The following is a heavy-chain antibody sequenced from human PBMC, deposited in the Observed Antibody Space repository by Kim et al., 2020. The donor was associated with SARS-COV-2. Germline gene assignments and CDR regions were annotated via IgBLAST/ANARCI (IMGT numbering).Heavy chain of an antibody. CDR1: GFTFSSYG. J-gene: IGHJ4*02. D-gene: IGHD3-10*01. V-gene: IGHV3-33*01. CDR3: ARDPARFGELASGY. CDR2: IWYDGSNK. Sequence: GGSLRLSCAASGFTFSSYGMHWVRQAPGKGLEWVAVIWYDGSNKYYADSVKGRFTISRDNSKNTLYLQMNSLRAEDTAVYYCARDPARFGELASGYWGQGTLLSVSS.